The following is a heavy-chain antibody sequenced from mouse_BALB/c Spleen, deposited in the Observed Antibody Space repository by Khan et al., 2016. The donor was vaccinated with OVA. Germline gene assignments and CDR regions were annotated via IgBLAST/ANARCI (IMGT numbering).Heavy chain of an antibody. J-gene: IGHJ3*01. CDR2: ISSGGDYT. CDR1: GFTFSTYA. D-gene: IGHD1-1*01. CDR3: ARHNYGPFAY. Sequence: EVELVESGGGLVKPGGPLKLSCTTSGFTFSTYAMSWVRQTPEKRLEWVATISSGGDYTYYPDSVKGRFTISRDNATSTLYLHMSSLRSEDTAMYYCARHNYGPFAYWGQGSLVTVSA. V-gene: IGHV5-9-3*01.